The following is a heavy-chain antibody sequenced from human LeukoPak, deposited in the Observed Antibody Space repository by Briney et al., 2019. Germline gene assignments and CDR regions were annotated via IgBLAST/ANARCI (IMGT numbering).Heavy chain of an antibody. CDR3: TRALGHSVLAFDV. CDR1: GFTFSDYH. Sequence: PGGSLRLSCAASGFTFSDYHMSWIRQAPGKGLEWVASIKEDGREKLYVESLEGRLTIARDNAKESLHLQMRNLRVEDTAVYYCTRALGHSVLAFDVWGQGTVVIVS. V-gene: IGHV3-7*03. J-gene: IGHJ3*01. CDR2: IKEDGREK. D-gene: IGHD3-16*01.